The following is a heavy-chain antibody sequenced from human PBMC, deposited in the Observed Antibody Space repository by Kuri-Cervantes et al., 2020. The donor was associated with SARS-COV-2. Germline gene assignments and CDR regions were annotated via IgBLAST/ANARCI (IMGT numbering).Heavy chain of an antibody. J-gene: IGHJ4*02. CDR1: GGSISSGYY. CDR2: IYHSGST. Sequence: ESLKISCTVSGGSISSGYYWGWIRQPPGKGLEWIGSIYHSGSTYYNPSLKSRVTISVDTSKNQFSLKLSSVTAADTAVYYCARSVGGGSYDPVEFDYFDYWGQGTLVTVSS. CDR3: ARSVGGGSYDPVEFDYFDY. D-gene: IGHD1-26*01. V-gene: IGHV4-38-2*02.